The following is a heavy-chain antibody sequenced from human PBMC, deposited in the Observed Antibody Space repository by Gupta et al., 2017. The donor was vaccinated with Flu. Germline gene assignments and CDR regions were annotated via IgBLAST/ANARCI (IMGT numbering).Heavy chain of an antibody. Sequence: FTNYGVAWVRQAPGQGLEWMGWISAYIGHTNYAQKLQGRVTLTTDPSTNTAYMELRNLRSDDTAVYYCARVFFYDSSGSQPHYCDYWGQGTLVTVSP. J-gene: IGHJ4*02. CDR2: ISAYIGHT. CDR1: FTNYG. V-gene: IGHV1-18*01. D-gene: IGHD3-22*01. CDR3: ARVFFYDSSGSQPHYCDY.